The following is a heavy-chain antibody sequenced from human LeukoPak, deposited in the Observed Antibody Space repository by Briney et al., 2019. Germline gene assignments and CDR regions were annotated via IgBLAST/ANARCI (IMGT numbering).Heavy chain of an antibody. CDR3: ARPQHGDLYAFDI. D-gene: IGHD4-17*01. CDR1: GFTFSSYW. J-gene: IGHJ3*02. Sequence: GGSLRLSCAASGFTFSSYWMHWVRQAPGQWLVWVSRINGDGSSATYADSVKGRFTISRDSAKNTVYLQMNSLRAEDTAVYYCARPQHGDLYAFDIWGQGTMVTVSS. V-gene: IGHV3-74*01. CDR2: INGDGSSA.